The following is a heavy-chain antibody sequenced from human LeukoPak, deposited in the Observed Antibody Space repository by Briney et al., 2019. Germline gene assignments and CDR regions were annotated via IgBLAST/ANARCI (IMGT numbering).Heavy chain of an antibody. Sequence: GASLTLSCAVSGFTISSYWMSWGRQAPGKGLEWVANIKQDGSEKFYVDSVKGRFTISRDNAKNSLYLQMNSLRAEDTAVYYCAREGIVVVTDPYWYFDLWGRGTLVTVSS. CDR1: GFTISSYW. CDR2: IKQDGSEK. J-gene: IGHJ2*01. CDR3: AREGIVVVTDPYWYFDL. D-gene: IGHD2-21*02. V-gene: IGHV3-7*05.